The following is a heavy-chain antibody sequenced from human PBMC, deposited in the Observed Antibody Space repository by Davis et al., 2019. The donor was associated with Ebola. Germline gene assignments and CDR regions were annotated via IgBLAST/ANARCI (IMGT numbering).Heavy chain of an antibody. CDR3: ASLRRTITGMDDGFDI. Sequence: GESLKISCKGSGYSFTSYWIAWVRQMPGKGLEWMGIIYPGDSDTRYSPSFRGQVTISADKSIKTAFLQWSSLKASDSGMYYCASLRRTITGMDDGFDIWGQGTMVTVSS. D-gene: IGHD2-8*02. V-gene: IGHV5-51*01. CDR1: GYSFTSYW. CDR2: IYPGDSDT. J-gene: IGHJ3*02.